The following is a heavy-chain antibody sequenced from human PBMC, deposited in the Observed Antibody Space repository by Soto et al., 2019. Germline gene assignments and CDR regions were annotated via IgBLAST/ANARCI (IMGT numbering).Heavy chain of an antibody. CDR1: GFTVSSYA. V-gene: IGHV3-23*01. Sequence: ESGGGLVQPGGSLRPSCAASGFTVSSYALSWVRQAPGKGLEWVSVISGSGSTYSADSVKGRFTISRDSSKTTVYLQMNSLRAEDTAVYYCAKALRFTFTTGDHMDVWGRGTTVTVSS. D-gene: IGHD3-16*01. CDR2: ISGSGST. CDR3: AKALRFTFTTGDHMDV. J-gene: IGHJ6*03.